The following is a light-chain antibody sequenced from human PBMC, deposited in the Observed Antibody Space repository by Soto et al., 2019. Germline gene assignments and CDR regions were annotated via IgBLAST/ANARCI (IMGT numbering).Light chain of an antibody. Sequence: TQMTQSPLSLSASVGEKIIITCRASRDVGSDVSWYQPKPGQAPKLVIYAASNLYTGVPSRFSGRRSGTEFTLTISILQPEEFASYYCLQDYGDSWTFGQGTKVEIE. CDR1: RDVGSD. J-gene: IGKJ1*01. CDR2: AAS. V-gene: IGKV1-6*01. CDR3: LQDYGDSWT.